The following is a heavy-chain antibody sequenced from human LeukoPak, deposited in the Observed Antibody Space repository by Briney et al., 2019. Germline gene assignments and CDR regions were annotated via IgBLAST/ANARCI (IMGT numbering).Heavy chain of an antibody. D-gene: IGHD3-16*02. CDR3: AKDISAGGLDV. CDR2: ISGGGGST. V-gene: IGHV3-23*01. J-gene: IGHJ6*02. Sequence: GGSLRLSCAASGFTVSNHYVTWVRQAPGKGLEWLSVISGGGGSTYYADSVKGRFTISRDNSKNTLYLQMNSLRAEDTAVYYCAKDISAGGLDVWGPGTPVTVSS. CDR1: GFTVSNHY.